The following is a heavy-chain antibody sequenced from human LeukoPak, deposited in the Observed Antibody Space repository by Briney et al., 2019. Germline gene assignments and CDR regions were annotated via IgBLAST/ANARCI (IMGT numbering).Heavy chain of an antibody. CDR3: ARVNVAATLGYFDY. Sequence: SQTLSLTCTVSGGSISSGDYYWSWIRQPPGKGLEWIGYIYYSGSTYYNPSFKSRVTISVDTSKNLFSLKLSSVTAADTAVYYCARVNVAATLGYFDYWGQGTLVTVSS. D-gene: IGHD2-15*01. CDR1: GGSISSGDYY. V-gene: IGHV4-30-4*01. CDR2: IYYSGST. J-gene: IGHJ4*02.